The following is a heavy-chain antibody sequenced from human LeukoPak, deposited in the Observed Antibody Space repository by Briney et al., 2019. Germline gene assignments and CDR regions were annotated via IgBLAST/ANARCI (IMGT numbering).Heavy chain of an antibody. CDR3: ARGPLYCSGGSCYGTAFDY. D-gene: IGHD2-15*01. V-gene: IGHV3-30-3*01. CDR1: GFTFSSYA. Sequence: GGSLRLSCAASGFTFSSYATHWARQAPGKGLEWVAVISYDGSNKYYADSVKGRFTISRDNSKNTLYLQMNSLRAGDTAVYYCARGPLYCSGGSCYGTAFDYWGQGTLVTVSS. CDR2: ISYDGSNK. J-gene: IGHJ4*02.